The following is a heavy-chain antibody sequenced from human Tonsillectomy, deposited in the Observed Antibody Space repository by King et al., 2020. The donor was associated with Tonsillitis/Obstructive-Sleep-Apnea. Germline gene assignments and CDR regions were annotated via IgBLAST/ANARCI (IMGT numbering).Heavy chain of an antibody. CDR2: ISSSASTI. CDR3: ASPKYYYDSDGYYFDY. V-gene: IGHV3-11*01. J-gene: IGHJ4*02. CDR1: GFTFSDYY. D-gene: IGHD3-22*01. Sequence: QLVQSGGGLVKPGGSLRLSCAASGFTFSDYYMSWFRQAPGKGLEWVSYISSSASTIYYTDSVKGRFTISRDNAKNSLYLQMNSLRGEDTSFYYCASPKYYYDSDGYYFDYCCQGTLFTVSS.